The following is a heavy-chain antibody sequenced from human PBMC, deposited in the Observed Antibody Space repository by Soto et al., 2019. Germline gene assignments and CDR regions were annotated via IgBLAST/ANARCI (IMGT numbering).Heavy chain of an antibody. D-gene: IGHD3-9*01. Sequence: ASVKVSCKVSGYTLTELSMHWVRQAPGKGLEWMGGFDPEDGETIYAQKFQGRVTMTEDTSTDTAYMELSSLRSEDTAVYYCATESRRYDILTGYYEGPHCDYWGQGTLVTSP. CDR3: ATESRRYDILTGYYEGPHCDY. CDR1: GYTLTELS. V-gene: IGHV1-24*01. J-gene: IGHJ4*02. CDR2: FDPEDGET.